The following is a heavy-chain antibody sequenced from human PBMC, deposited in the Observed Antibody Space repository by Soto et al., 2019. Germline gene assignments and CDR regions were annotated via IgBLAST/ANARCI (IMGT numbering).Heavy chain of an antibody. Sequence: SETLSLTCTVSGGSISSYYWSWIRQPPGKGLEWIGYIYYSGSTNYNPSLKSRVTISVDTSKNQFSLKLSSVTAADTAVYYCARVGIYYYGSGSYNRYYFDYWGQGTLVTSPQ. D-gene: IGHD3-10*01. CDR3: ARVGIYYYGSGSYNRYYFDY. J-gene: IGHJ4*02. CDR1: GGSISSYY. V-gene: IGHV4-59*01. CDR2: IYYSGST.